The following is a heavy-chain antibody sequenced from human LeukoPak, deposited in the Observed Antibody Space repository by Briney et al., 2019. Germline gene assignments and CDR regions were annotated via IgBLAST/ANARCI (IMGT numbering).Heavy chain of an antibody. CDR3: AREGYCTNGVCYTPFDY. V-gene: IGHV4-61*01. CDR2: IYYSGST. J-gene: IGHJ4*02. CDR1: GGSISSSSYY. Sequence: PSETLSLTCTVSGGSISSSSYYWSWIRQPPGKGLEWIGYIYYSGSTNYNPSLKSRVTISVDTSKNQFSLKLSSVTAADTAVYYCAREGYCTNGVCYTPFDYWGQGTLVTVSS. D-gene: IGHD2-8*01.